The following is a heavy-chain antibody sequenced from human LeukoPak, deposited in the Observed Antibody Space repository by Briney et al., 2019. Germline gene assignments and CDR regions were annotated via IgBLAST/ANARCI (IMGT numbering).Heavy chain of an antibody. J-gene: IGHJ4*02. V-gene: IGHV3-23*01. D-gene: IGHD1-26*01. CDR3: AKDQYSGSYILWYFDC. CDR1: RFTFSSYA. Sequence: GGSLRLSCAASRFTFSSYAMSWVRQAPGKWLEWVSAISGDGGNTYYADSVKGRFTISRDNSKNTLYLQMNSLRAEDTAVYYCAKDQYSGSYILWYFDCWGQGTLVTVSS. CDR2: ISGDGGNT.